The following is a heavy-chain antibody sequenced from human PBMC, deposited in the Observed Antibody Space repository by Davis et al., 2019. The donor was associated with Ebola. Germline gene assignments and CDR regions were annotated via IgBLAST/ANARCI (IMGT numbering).Heavy chain of an antibody. CDR3: ARDRYGDYELDS. Sequence: GESLKISCTASGFTFTSFSLNWVRQTPGKGLEWLSYISSSGNTIYYADSVKGRFTISRDSAKNSLYLRMNGLRDEDTAVYYCARDRYGDYELDSWGQGTLVTVSS. CDR2: ISSSGNTI. V-gene: IGHV3-48*02. J-gene: IGHJ5*01. CDR1: GFTFTSFS. D-gene: IGHD4-17*01.